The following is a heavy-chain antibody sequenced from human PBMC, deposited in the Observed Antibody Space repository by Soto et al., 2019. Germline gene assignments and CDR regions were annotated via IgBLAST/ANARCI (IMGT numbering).Heavy chain of an antibody. CDR2: IYYSGST. CDR3: ARGSSGRYGDY. D-gene: IGHD6-19*01. Sequence: SETLSLTCTVSGGSISSYYWSWIRQPPGKGLEWIGYIYYSGSTNYNPSLKSRVTISVDTSKNQFSLQLNSVTPEDTAVYYCARGSSGRYGDYWGQGTLVTVSS. CDR1: GGSISSYY. J-gene: IGHJ4*02. V-gene: IGHV4-59*12.